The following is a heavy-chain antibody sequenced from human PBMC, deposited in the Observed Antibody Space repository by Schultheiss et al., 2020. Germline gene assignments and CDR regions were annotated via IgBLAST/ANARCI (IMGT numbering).Heavy chain of an antibody. CDR1: GFTFSSYA. CDR2: ISWNSGSI. J-gene: IGHJ6*03. CDR3: EKDGIVVVPAAISYYYYYCYMDD. D-gene: IGHD2-2*02. Sequence: GESLKISCAASGFTFSSYAMSWVRQGPGKGLEWVSGISWNSGSIGYADSVKDRFTISRDNSKNTLYLQMNSLRAEDTAVYYCEKDGIVVVPAAISYYYYYCYMDDWGKGTTVTVSS. V-gene: IGHV3-23*01.